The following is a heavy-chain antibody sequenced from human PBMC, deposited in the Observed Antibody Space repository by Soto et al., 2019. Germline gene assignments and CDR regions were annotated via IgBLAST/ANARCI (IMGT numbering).Heavy chain of an antibody. CDR1: GFTFSDYW. CDR3: SKDREPAVVDLDH. J-gene: IGHJ4*02. Sequence: GGSLRLSCAASGFTFSDYWMYWVRQAPEKGLVWVSRINTDGSTTNYADSVKGRFTISRDNAKKTLYLQMNSLRAEYTAVYYCSKDREPAVVDLDHWGQGTLVTVSS. V-gene: IGHV3-74*01. CDR2: INTDGSTT. D-gene: IGHD2-15*01.